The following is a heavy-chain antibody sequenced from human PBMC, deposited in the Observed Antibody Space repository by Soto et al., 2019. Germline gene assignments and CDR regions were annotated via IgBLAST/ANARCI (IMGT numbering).Heavy chain of an antibody. CDR2: IFYSGTT. CDR3: ARDLWVEPELYYYGMDV. J-gene: IGHJ6*02. V-gene: IGHV4-30-4*01. D-gene: IGHD1-1*01. Sequence: TLSLTCTVSVDSISSADYYWSWIRQSPGKGLEWIGPIFYSGTTYYNPALKSRLTISVDTSKNHFSLRLTYVTAADTAVYYCARDLWVEPELYYYGMDVWGQGTTVTASS. CDR1: VDSISSADYY.